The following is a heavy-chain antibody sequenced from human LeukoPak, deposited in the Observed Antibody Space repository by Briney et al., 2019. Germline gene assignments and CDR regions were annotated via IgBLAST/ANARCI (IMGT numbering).Heavy chain of an antibody. CDR2: IYSGGST. V-gene: IGHV3-66*01. CDR3: ARGVSSGVPAAPSYYYYGMDV. CDR1: GFTVSSNY. J-gene: IGHJ6*02. D-gene: IGHD2-2*01. Sequence: GSLRLSCAASGFTVSSNYMSWVRQAPGKGLEWVSVIYSGGSTYYADSVKGRFTISRDNSKNTLYLQMNSLRAEDTAVYYCARGVSSGVPAAPSYYYYGMDVWGQGTTVTVSS.